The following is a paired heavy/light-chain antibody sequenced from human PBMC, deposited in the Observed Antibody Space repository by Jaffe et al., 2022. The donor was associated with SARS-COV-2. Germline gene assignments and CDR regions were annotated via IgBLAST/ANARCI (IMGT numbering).Light chain of an antibody. CDR1: QSVLYSSNNKNY. V-gene: IGKV4-1*01. J-gene: IGKJ1*01. CDR3: QQYYSTPPWT. CDR2: WAS. Sequence: DIVMTQSPDSLAVSLGERATINCKSSQSVLYSSNNKNYLAWYQQKLGQPPKLLIHWASARESGVPDRFSGSGSGTDFTLTISSLQAEDVAVYYCQQYYSTPPWTFGQGTKVEIK.
Heavy chain of an antibody. D-gene: IGHD6-19*01. CDR2: ITTRGDGT. J-gene: IGHJ5*02. V-gene: IGHV3-23*01. CDR3: ARDNGDQWRHWFGP. Sequence: EVQLLESGGGLVQPGGSLRLSCAASGFTFSSYAMTWVRQAPGKGLEWVSSITTRGDGTYYADSVKGRFTISRDNSKNTLYLQINSPGVEDTAVYYCARDNGDQWRHWFGPWGQGTLVTVSS. CDR1: GFTFSSYA.